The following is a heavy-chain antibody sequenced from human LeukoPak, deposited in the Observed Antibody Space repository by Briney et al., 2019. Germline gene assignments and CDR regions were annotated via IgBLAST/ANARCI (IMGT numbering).Heavy chain of an antibody. CDR1: GYTFTSYA. D-gene: IGHD3-10*01. CDR2: INTNTGNP. CDR3: ARDMSTMERDAFDI. V-gene: IGHV7-4-1*02. J-gene: IGHJ3*02. Sequence: ASVKVSCKASGYTFTSYAMNWVRQAPGQGLEWMEWINTNTGNPTYAQGFTGRFVFSLDTSVSTAYLQISSLKAEDTAVYYCARDMSTMERDAFDIWGQGTMVTVSS.